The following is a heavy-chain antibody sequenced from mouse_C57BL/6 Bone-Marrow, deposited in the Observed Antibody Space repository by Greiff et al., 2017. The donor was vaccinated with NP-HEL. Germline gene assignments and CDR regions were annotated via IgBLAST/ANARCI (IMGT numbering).Heavy chain of an antibody. CDR3: ARKIYYYGSSYGWYFDV. Sequence: VKLMESGPGLVAPSQSLSITCTVSGFSLTSYAISWVRQPPGKGLEWLGVIWTGGGTNYNSALKSRLSISKDNSKSQVFLKMNSLQTDDTARYYCARKIYYYGSSYGWYFDVWGTGTTVTVSS. D-gene: IGHD1-1*01. CDR2: IWTGGGT. CDR1: GFSLTSYA. J-gene: IGHJ1*03. V-gene: IGHV2-9-1*01.